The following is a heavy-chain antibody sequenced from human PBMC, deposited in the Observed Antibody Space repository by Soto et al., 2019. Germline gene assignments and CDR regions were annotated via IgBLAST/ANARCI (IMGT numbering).Heavy chain of an antibody. CDR2: IWYDGSNK. D-gene: IGHD2-15*01. CDR1: GFTFSSYG. J-gene: IGHJ6*02. CDR3: AGESVVVAAKVYYGMDV. V-gene: IGHV3-33*01. Sequence: GGSLRLSCAASGFTFSSYGMHWVRQAPGKGLEWVAVIWYDGSNKYYADSVKGRFTISRDNSKNTLYLQMNSLRDEDTAVYYCAGESVVVAAKVYYGMDVWGQGTTVTVS.